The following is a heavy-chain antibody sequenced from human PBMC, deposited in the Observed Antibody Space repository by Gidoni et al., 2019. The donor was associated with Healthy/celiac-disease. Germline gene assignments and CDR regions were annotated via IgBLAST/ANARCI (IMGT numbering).Heavy chain of an antibody. Sequence: EVQLLESGGGLVQPGGSLRLSCAASGFTFSSYAMSWVRQAPGKGLAWVLAISGSGGSTYYADSVKGRFTISRDNSKNTLYLQMNSLRAEDTAVYYCAKSYSSSFLNYMDVWGKGTTVTVSS. J-gene: IGHJ6*03. D-gene: IGHD6-13*01. CDR1: GFTFSSYA. V-gene: IGHV3-23*01. CDR3: AKSYSSSFLNYMDV. CDR2: ISGSGGST.